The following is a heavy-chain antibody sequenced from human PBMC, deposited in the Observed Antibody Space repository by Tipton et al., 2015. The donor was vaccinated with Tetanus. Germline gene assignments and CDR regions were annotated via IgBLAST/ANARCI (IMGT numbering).Heavy chain of an antibody. CDR1: GGSISSADYS. CDR2: MYHSGIT. CDR3: ARVSHQRGGGFFSDWFDL. J-gene: IGHJ5*02. D-gene: IGHD2-15*01. V-gene: IGHV4-30-2*01. Sequence: TLSLTCVVSGGSISSADYSWSWIRQPPGKGLEWIGYMYHSGITYYNPSLKSRVTISEDRSKNQLSLKLNSVTAADTAVYYCARVSHQRGGGFFSDWFDLWGQGTLVTVSS.